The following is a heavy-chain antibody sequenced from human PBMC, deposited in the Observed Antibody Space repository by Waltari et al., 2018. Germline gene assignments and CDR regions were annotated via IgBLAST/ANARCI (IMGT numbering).Heavy chain of an antibody. CDR3: ARAKRQSTVTSYGDY. J-gene: IGHJ4*02. V-gene: IGHV4-61*01. Sequence: QVQLQESGPGLVKPSETLSLTCTVSGGSVSSGSYYWRWIRQPPGKGLEWIGYIYYSGSTNYNPSLKSRVTISVDTSKNQFSLKLSSVTAADTAVYYCARAKRQSTVTSYGDYWGQGTLVTVSS. D-gene: IGHD4-17*01. CDR2: IYYSGST. CDR1: GGSVSSGSYY.